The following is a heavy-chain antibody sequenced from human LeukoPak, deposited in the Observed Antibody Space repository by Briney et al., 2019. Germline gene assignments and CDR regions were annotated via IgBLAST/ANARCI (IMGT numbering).Heavy chain of an antibody. V-gene: IGHV4-59*08. CDR3: ARRLVAFDI. J-gene: IGHJ3*02. Sequence: SETLSLTCIVSGGSISSYYWSWIRQPPGKGLEWIGYIYYSGSTNYNPSLKSRVTISVDTSKNQFSLRLTSVTAADTAVYYCARRLVAFDIWGQGTMVTVSS. CDR1: GGSISSYY. CDR2: IYYSGST.